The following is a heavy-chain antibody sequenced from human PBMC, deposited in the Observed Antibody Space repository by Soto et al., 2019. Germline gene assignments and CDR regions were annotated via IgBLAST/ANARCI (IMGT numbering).Heavy chain of an antibody. J-gene: IGHJ3*02. V-gene: IGHV3-11*06. D-gene: IGHD3-22*01. CDR3: ARVAYFRRYYDSSGSDAFDI. CDR1: GFTFSDYY. Sequence: NPGGSLRLSCAASGFTFSDYYMSWIRQAPGKGLEWVSYISSSSSYTNYADSVKGRFTIPRDNAKNSLYLQMNSLRAEDTAVYYCARVAYFRRYYDSSGSDAFDIWGQGTMVTVSS. CDR2: ISSSSSYT.